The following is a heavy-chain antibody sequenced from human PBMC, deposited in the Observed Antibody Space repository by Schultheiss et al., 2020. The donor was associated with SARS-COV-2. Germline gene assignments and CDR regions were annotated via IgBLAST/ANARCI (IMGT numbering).Heavy chain of an antibody. CDR3: ARDHVEMATICDY. V-gene: IGHV4-59*12. CDR2: IYYSGST. CDR1: GGSISSYY. Sequence: SETLSLTCTVSGGSISSYYWSWIRQPPGKGLEWIGYIYYSGSTNYNPSLKSRVTISVDTSKNQFSLKLSSVTAADTAVYYCARDHVEMATICDYWGQGTLVTVSS. J-gene: IGHJ4*02. D-gene: IGHD5-24*01.